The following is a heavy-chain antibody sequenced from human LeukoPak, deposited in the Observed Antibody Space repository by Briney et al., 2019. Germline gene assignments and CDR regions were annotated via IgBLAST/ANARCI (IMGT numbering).Heavy chain of an antibody. CDR1: GGSISSHY. CDR3: ARDQGDYFDY. CDR2: MSYSGRT. Sequence: SETLSLTCTVSGGSISSHYWSWVRQPPGTGLEWIGYMSYSGRTNYNPSLKSPVTISVDTSKNQFSLKLSSVTAADTAVYYCARDQGDYFDYWGQGTLVTVSS. V-gene: IGHV4-59*11. J-gene: IGHJ4*02.